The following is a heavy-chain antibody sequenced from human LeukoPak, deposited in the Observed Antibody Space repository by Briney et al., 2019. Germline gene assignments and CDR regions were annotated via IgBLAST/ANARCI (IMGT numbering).Heavy chain of an antibody. V-gene: IGHV1-18*01. CDR2: ISAYNGNT. Sequence: ASVKVSCKASGYTFTSYGISWVRQAPGQGLEWMGWISAYNGNTNYAQKLQGRVTMTTDTSTSTAYMELRSLRSDDTAVYYCARAPRHHDGDYGSFDYWGQGTLVTVSS. D-gene: IGHD4-17*01. CDR3: ARAPRHHDGDYGSFDY. CDR1: GYTFTSYG. J-gene: IGHJ4*02.